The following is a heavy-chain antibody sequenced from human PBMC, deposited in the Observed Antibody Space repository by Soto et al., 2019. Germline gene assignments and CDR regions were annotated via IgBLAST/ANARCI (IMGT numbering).Heavy chain of an antibody. V-gene: IGHV3-11*01. CDR2: ISGSGKTI. CDR1: GFTFSVYY. CDR3: ARDGGRGWDLDN. D-gene: IGHD6-19*01. Sequence: QVQLVESGGGLVRPGGSLRLSCAASGFTFSVYYMSWIRQAPGQGLEWVSHISGSGKTIYYADSVKGRFSISRDNAEKSLYLQMNSLRGEDTAVYYCARDGGRGWDLDNWGQGTLVTVSS. J-gene: IGHJ4*02.